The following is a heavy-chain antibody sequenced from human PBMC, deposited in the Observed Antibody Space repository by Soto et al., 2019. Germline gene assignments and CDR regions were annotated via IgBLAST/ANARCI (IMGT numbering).Heavy chain of an antibody. CDR1: GGSFSGYY. V-gene: IGHV4-34*01. CDR3: AREIAVAGTAWFDP. Sequence: QVQLQQWGAGLLKPSETLSLTCAVYGGSFSGYYWSWIRQPPGKGLEWIGEINHSGSTNYNPSPKSRVTTSVDTSKNQFSLKLSSVTAADTAVYYCAREIAVAGTAWFDPWGQGTLVTVSS. J-gene: IGHJ5*02. D-gene: IGHD6-19*01. CDR2: INHSGST.